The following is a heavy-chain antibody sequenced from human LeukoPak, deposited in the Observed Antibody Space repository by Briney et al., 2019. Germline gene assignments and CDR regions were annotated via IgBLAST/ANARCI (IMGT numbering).Heavy chain of an antibody. V-gene: IGHV4-4*07. D-gene: IGHD2-2*01. J-gene: IGHJ6*03. CDR1: GGSISSYY. CDR3: ARSPRYCSSTSCSDRYYYYYMDV. Sequence: SETLSLTCTVSGGSISSYYWSWIRQPPGKGLEWIGRIYTSGSTNYNPSLKSRVTMSVDTSKNQFSLKLSSVTAADTAVYYCARSPRYCSSTSCSDRYYYYYMDVWGKGTTVTVSS. CDR2: IYTSGST.